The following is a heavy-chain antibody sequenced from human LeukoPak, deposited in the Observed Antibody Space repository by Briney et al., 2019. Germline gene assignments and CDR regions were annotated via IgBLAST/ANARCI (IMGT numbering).Heavy chain of an antibody. J-gene: IGHJ4*02. D-gene: IGHD6-13*01. CDR3: AKEVIAAAAPDY. CDR1: GFTFSSYG. V-gene: IGHV3-30*18. CDR2: ISYDGSNK. Sequence: PGGSLRLSCAASGFTFSSYGMHWVRQAPGKGLEWVAVISYDGSNKYYADSVKGRFTISRDNSKNTLYLQMNSLRAEDTAVHYCAKEVIAAAAPDYWGQGTLVTVSS.